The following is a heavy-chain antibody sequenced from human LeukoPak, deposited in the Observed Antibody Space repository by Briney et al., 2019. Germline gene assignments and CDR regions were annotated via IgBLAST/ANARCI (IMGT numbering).Heavy chain of an antibody. J-gene: IGHJ2*01. CDR3: ARDGSGYSYGPYWYFDL. CDR1: GGSISSSNYY. D-gene: IGHD5-18*01. V-gene: IGHV4-39*07. Sequence: SETLSLTCTVSGGSISSSNYYWGWIRQPPGKGLEWIGSIYYSGNTYYNPSLKSRLTISVDTSKNQFSLRLRSVTAADTAVYYCARDGSGYSYGPYWYFDLWGRGTLVTVSS. CDR2: IYYSGNT.